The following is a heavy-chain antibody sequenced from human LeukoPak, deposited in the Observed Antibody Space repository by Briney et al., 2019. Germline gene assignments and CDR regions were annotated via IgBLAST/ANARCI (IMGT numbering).Heavy chain of an antibody. J-gene: IGHJ4*02. D-gene: IGHD4-17*01. Sequence: GGSLRLSCAVSGFTFSDYAMTWVRQAAGKGLEWVLSISRSGDRTYYADSVKGRFTISRDNSKNMLYLLMNSLRAEDTAMYYCAKALPTGHYFDYWGQGTLVTVSS. CDR1: GFTFSDYA. V-gene: IGHV3-23*01. CDR2: ISRSGDRT. CDR3: AKALPTGHYFDY.